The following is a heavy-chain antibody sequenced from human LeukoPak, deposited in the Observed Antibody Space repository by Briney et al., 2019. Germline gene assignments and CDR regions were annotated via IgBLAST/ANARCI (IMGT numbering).Heavy chain of an antibody. D-gene: IGHD3-22*01. V-gene: IGHV3-7*03. CDR2: IKEDGSEK. J-gene: IGHJ1*01. CDR1: GFVFSSFW. Sequence: GGSLRLSCAGSGFVFSSFWMHWVRQAPGEGLEWVADIKEDGSEKYYMDSVKGRFTISRDNAKNSLYLQMNSLKAEDTAVYYCARGSHYYDSSGYYYFQHWGQGTLVTVSS. CDR3: ARGSHYYDSSGYYYFQH.